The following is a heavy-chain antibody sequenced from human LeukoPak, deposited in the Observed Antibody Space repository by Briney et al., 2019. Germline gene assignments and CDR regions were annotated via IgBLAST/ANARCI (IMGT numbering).Heavy chain of an antibody. CDR1: GFTFSSYG. CDR2: INWNGGST. V-gene: IGHV3-20*04. CDR3: ARGVAGNPLYYYYYGMDV. D-gene: IGHD6-19*01. Sequence: GGSLRLSCAVSGFTFSSYGMHWVRQAPGKGLEWVSGINWNGGSTGYADSVKGRFTISRDNAKNSLYLQMNCLRAEDTALYYCARGVAGNPLYYYYYGMDVWGQGTTVTVSS. J-gene: IGHJ6*02.